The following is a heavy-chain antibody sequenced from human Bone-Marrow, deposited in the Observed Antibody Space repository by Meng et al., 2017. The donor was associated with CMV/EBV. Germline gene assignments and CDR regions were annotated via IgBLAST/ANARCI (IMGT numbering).Heavy chain of an antibody. V-gene: IGHV4-39*01. D-gene: IGHD2-2*02. CDR2: IYYSGST. CDR1: GGSISSSSYY. CDR3: ARRYSRYCSSTSCYTGLGYYYGMDV. J-gene: IGHJ6*04. Sequence: SETLSLTCTVSGGSISSSSYYWGWIRQPPGKGLEWIGSIYYSGSTYYNPSLKSRVTISVDTSKNQFSLKLSSVTAADTAVYYCARRYSRYCSSTSCYTGLGYYYGMDVWGEGTTVTFSS.